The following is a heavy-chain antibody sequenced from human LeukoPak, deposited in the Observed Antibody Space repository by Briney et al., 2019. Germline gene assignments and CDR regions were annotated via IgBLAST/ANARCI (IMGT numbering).Heavy chain of an antibody. CDR1: GFTFSSYA. Sequence: PGGSLRLSCAASGFTFSSYAMSWVRQAPGKGLEWVSAISGSGGSTYYADSVKGRFTISRDNSKNTLYLQMNSLRAEDTAVYYCAKWHGDGLRYYLDYWGQGTLVTVSS. V-gene: IGHV3-23*01. J-gene: IGHJ4*02. CDR3: AKWHGDGLRYYLDY. CDR2: ISGSGGST. D-gene: IGHD4-17*01.